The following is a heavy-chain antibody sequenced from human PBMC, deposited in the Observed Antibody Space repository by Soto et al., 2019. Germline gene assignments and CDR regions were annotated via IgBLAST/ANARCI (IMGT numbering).Heavy chain of an antibody. CDR3: ARDGGSRPYYFDY. D-gene: IGHD1-26*01. V-gene: IGHV1-2*02. CDR1: GYTFTGYY. J-gene: IGHJ4*02. Sequence: ASVKVSCKASGYTFTGYYVHWVRQAPGQGLEWMGWISPNSGDTYLAQKFQGRVTMTRDTSTSTAYMELRSLRSDDTAVYYCARDGGSRPYYFDYWGQGTLVTVSS. CDR2: ISPNSGDT.